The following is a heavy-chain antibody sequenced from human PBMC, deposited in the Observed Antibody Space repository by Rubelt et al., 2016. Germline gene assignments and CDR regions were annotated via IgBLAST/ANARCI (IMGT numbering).Heavy chain of an antibody. V-gene: IGHV1-18*01. CDR2: ISAYNGNT. Sequence: TFTSYGITWVRQAPGQGLEWMGWISAYNGNTNYAQNFQGRVTMTRDTSTTTVYMELRTLRSDDTAVFYCARETSRSTGLELRLFDNWGQGTLVTVSP. CDR3: ARETSRSTGLELRLFDN. D-gene: IGHD1-7*01. J-gene: IGHJ4*02. CDR1: TFTSYG.